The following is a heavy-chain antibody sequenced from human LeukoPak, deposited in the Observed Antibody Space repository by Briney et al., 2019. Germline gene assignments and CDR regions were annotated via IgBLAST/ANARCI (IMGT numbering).Heavy chain of an antibody. CDR2: IYYSGST. J-gene: IGHJ3*01. D-gene: IGHD5-12*01. V-gene: IGHV4-59*01. CDR3: ARSRGYSGYAYDAFDP. CDR1: GGSISSYY. Sequence: SETLSLTCTVSGGSISSYYWSWIRQPPGKGLEWIGYIYYSGSTNYNPSLKSRVTISVDTSKNQFSLKLSSVTAADTAVYYCARSRGYSGYAYDAFDPWGQGTMVTVSS.